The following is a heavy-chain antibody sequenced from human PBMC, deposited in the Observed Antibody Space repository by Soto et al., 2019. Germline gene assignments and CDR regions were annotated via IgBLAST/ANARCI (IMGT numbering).Heavy chain of an antibody. CDR1: GDSVSSNSAA. J-gene: IGHJ5*02. CDR2: TYYRSKWYN. D-gene: IGHD1-1*01. V-gene: IGHV6-1*01. Sequence: SQTLSLTCAISGDSVSSNSAAWNWIRQSPSRGLEWLGRTYYRSKWYNDYAVSVKSRITINPDTSKNQFSLQLNPVTPEDTAVYYCARDRWANWKSPYSYNWFDPWGQGTLVTVSS. CDR3: ARDRWANWKSPYSYNWFDP.